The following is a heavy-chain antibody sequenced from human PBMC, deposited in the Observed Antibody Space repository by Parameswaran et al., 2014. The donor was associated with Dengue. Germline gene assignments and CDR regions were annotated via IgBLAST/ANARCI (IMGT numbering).Heavy chain of an antibody. J-gene: IGHJ5*02. V-gene: IGHV4-31*02. CDR3: ARDRVYGSGSYYRWGLNWFDP. CDR2: IYYSGST. Sequence: WIRQPPGKGLEWIGYIYYSGSTYYNPSLKSRVTISVDTSKNQFSLKLSSVTAADTAVYYCARDRVYGSGSYYRWGLNWFDPWGQGTLVTVSS. D-gene: IGHD3-10*01.